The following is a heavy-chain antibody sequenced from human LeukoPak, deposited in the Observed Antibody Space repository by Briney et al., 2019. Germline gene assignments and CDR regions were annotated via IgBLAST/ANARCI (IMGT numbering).Heavy chain of an antibody. CDR1: GFSFRDYY. J-gene: IGHJ6*02. D-gene: IGHD3-3*01. CDR2: ISSSGSTI. V-gene: IGHV3-11*01. Sequence: GGSLRLSCAGSGFSFRDYYMSWIRQAPGKGLEWVSYISSSGSTIFYADSVKGRFTISRDNAKNSLYLQMNSLRTEDTAVHYCARCWSRPYYYGMDVWGQGTTVTVSS. CDR3: ARCWSRPYYYGMDV.